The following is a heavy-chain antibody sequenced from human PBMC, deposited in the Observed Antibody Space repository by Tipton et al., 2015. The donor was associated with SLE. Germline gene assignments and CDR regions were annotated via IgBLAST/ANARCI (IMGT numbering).Heavy chain of an antibody. CDR3: ARAGYNSGWYGRGFDS. Sequence: LRLSCAVYGGSFSDYYWSWIRQPPGKGLEWIGEINHSGSTNYNPSLKSRVTISLDTSKNQFSLKLSSVTAADTAVYYCARAGYNSGWYGRGFDSWGQGTLVNVSS. V-gene: IGHV4-34*01. D-gene: IGHD6-19*01. J-gene: IGHJ4*02. CDR2: INHSGST. CDR1: GGSFSDYY.